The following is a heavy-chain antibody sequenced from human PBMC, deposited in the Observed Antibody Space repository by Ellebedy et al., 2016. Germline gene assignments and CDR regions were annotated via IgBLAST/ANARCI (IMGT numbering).Heavy chain of an antibody. J-gene: IGHJ4*02. CDR2: INNSGGST. CDR3: AKWLYGAGSYWSPCDY. Sequence: GESLKISCTSSTFTFAHYAMSWVRQAPGKRLEWVSAINNSGGSTYYADSVKGRFTISRDNSKNTLYLQMNSLRAEDTAVYYYAKWLYGAGSYWSPCDYWGQGTLVTVSS. D-gene: IGHD3-10*01. CDR1: TFTFAHYA. V-gene: IGHV3-23*01.